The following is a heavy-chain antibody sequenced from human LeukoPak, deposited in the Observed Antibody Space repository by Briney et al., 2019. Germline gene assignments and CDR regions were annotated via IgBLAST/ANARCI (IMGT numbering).Heavy chain of an antibody. CDR3: ARSITMVRGVKLHAFDI. Sequence: SETLSLTCTVSGGSISSYYWSWIRQPPGKGLEWIGYIYYSGSTNYNPSLKSQVTISVDTSKNQFSLKLSSVTAADTAVYYCARSITMVRGVKLHAFDIWGQGTMVTVSS. D-gene: IGHD3-10*01. J-gene: IGHJ3*02. CDR1: GGSISSYY. CDR2: IYYSGST. V-gene: IGHV4-59*12.